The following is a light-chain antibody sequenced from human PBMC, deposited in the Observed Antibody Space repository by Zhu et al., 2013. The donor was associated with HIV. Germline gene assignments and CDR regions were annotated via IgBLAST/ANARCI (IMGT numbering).Light chain of an antibody. Sequence: QSALTQPASVSGSPGQSITIFCTGTSSDVGAYNYVSWYQQHPGKAPKLLIYEVSNRPPEVSYRFSGSKSGNTASLTISGLQAEDEADYYCSSYTTSTTVIFGGGTKVTVL. J-gene: IGLJ2*01. CDR1: SSDVGAYNY. CDR3: SSYTTSTTVI. V-gene: IGLV2-14*01. CDR2: EVS.